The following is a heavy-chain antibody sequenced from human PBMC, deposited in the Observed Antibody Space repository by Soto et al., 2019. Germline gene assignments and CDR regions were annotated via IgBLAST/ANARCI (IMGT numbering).Heavy chain of an antibody. CDR1: GFTFSDYA. D-gene: IGHD6-19*01. CDR3: ANERKSGSGWYLDY. V-gene: IGHV3-23*01. J-gene: IGHJ4*02. Sequence: EVQLLESGGGLVQPGGSLRLSCAASGFTFSDYAMSAVRQAPGKGLEWVSAVSASGGTTYYADSERGRFTISRDKSNNTLYLQMNSLRADDTVVYYCANERKSGSGWYLDYWGQGTLVTVSS. CDR2: VSASGGTT.